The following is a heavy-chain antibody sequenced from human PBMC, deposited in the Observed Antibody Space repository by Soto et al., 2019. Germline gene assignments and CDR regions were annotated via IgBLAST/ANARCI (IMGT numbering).Heavy chain of an antibody. D-gene: IGHD2-15*01. CDR1: GFSLSTSGVG. CDR3: AHRPSYCSGYSCYSGFDY. J-gene: IGHJ4*02. Sequence: QITLKESGPPLVKPTQTLTLTCTFSGFSLSTSGVGMGWIRQPPGKALEWLAHIYWDDDKRYSPSLKSRLTITKDTSKNQVVLTMTNMDPVDTATYYCAHRPSYCSGYSCYSGFDYWGQGTLVTVSS. V-gene: IGHV2-5*02. CDR2: IYWDDDK.